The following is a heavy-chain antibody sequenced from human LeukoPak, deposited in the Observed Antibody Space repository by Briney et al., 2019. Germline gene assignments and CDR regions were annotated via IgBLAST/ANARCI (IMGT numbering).Heavy chain of an antibody. D-gene: IGHD5-18*01. J-gene: IGHJ4*02. CDR2: ISGGGGTT. CDR3: AKDKRRGYSYAPGKFAYFDY. V-gene: IGHV3-23*01. CDR1: GFTFSFSTYA. Sequence: GGSLRLSCAASGFTFSFSTYAMSWVRQAPGKGLEWVSTISGGGGTTYYADSVKGRFTISRDNAKNSLYLQMNSLRAEDTALYYCAKDKRRGYSYAPGKFAYFDYWGQGTLVTVSS.